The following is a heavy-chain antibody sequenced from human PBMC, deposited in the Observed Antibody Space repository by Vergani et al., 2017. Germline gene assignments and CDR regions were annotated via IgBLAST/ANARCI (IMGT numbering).Heavy chain of an antibody. CDR2: IKNTGDSP. CDR1: GFTFSSHA. Sequence: EVQLLQSEGAVVQPGGSLRLSCVASGFTFSSHAMRWVRQGHGQGLEWVSSIKNTGDSPHYADSVKGRFTISRDNSKNTLYLQMNSLRVEDPAVYYCGRGSDNYNGGKGTRVTVSS. CDR3: GRGSDNYN. V-gene: IGHV3-23*01. D-gene: IGHD5-24*01. J-gene: IGHJ4*02.